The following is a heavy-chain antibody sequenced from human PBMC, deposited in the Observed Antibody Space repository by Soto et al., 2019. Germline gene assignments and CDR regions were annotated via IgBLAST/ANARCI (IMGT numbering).Heavy chain of an antibody. V-gene: IGHV3-23*01. Sequence: PGGSLRLSCASSGFTLSMSAVNWVRQAPGKGPEWVSYISDSGDRTYYADSVKGRFTISRDRSKNTVSLQMDSLRAEDTAVYYCAKDRGIIVKAGDAFDVWGQGTKVTVSS. CDR3: AKDRGIIVKAGDAFDV. CDR2: ISDSGDRT. CDR1: GFTLSMSA. J-gene: IGHJ3*01. D-gene: IGHD3-16*02.